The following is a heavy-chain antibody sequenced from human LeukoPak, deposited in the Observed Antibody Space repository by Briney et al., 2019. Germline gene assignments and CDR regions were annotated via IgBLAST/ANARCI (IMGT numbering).Heavy chain of an antibody. CDR1: GFTFSSYA. Sequence: PGRSLRRSCAASGFTFSSYAMHWVRQAPGKGLEWVAVISYDGSNKYYADSVKGRFTISRDNSKNTLYLQMNSLRAEDTAVYYCAKSVSAVAAHWGYWGQGTLVTVSS. D-gene: IGHD6-19*01. CDR2: ISYDGSNK. CDR3: AKSVSAVAAHWGY. V-gene: IGHV3-30*04. J-gene: IGHJ4*02.